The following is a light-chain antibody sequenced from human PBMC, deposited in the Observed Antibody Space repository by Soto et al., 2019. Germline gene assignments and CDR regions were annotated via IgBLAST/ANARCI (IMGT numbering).Light chain of an antibody. CDR1: QSVSSNY. CDR3: QQYGSSAPTQ. Sequence: EIVLTQSPGTLSLSPGERATLSCMASQSVSSNYLAWYQQKPGQGPSLLIYGASSRSTGIPDRFSGSGSGTAFALTILRLEPEDVGMYYCQQYGSSAPTQVGRGTGVELE. V-gene: IGKV3-20*01. CDR2: GAS. J-gene: IGKJ5*01.